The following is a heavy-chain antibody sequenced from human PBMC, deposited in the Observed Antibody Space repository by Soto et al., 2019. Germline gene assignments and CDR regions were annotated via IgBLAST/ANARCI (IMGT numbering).Heavy chain of an antibody. V-gene: IGHV1-2*02. J-gene: IGHJ4*02. CDR2: INPNSGDT. CDR3: ARVRTYYDSSGSLDY. CDR1: GYTFTGYF. Sequence: QVPLVQSGAEVKKPGASVKVSCKASGYTFTGYFMHWVRQAPGQGLGWMGWINPNSGDTNYAQKFQGRVTMTRDMSISTAYMELRRLTSDDTAIYYCARVRTYYDSSGSLDYWGQGTLVTVSS. D-gene: IGHD3-22*01.